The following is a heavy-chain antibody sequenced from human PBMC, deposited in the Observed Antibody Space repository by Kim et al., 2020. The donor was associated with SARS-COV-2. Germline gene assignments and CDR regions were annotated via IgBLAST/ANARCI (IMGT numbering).Heavy chain of an antibody. V-gene: IGHV4-34*01. CDR2: INHSGST. J-gene: IGHJ6*01. D-gene: IGHD2-21*02. CDR3: RCDCKKQGYYYYYGMDV. Sequence: SETLSLTCAVYGGSFSGYSWSWIRQPPGKGLEWIGEINHSGSTNYNPSLTSRVTISVDTSKNQIYLKLSPVTATATAAYYCRCDCKKQGYYYYYGMDVWG. CDR1: GGSFSGYS.